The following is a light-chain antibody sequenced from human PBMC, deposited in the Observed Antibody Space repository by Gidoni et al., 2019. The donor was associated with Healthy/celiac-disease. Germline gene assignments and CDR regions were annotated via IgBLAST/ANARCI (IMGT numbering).Light chain of an antibody. CDR1: QSVSSN. J-gene: IGKJ1*01. V-gene: IGKV3-15*01. CDR2: GAS. Sequence: DTVMTQSPATLSVSPGESATLSCRASQSVSSNLAWYQQKPGQAPRLLSYGASTRATGIPARFSGSGSGTEFTLTISSLQSEDFAVYYCQQYNNWPWTFGQGTKVEIK. CDR3: QQYNNWPWT.